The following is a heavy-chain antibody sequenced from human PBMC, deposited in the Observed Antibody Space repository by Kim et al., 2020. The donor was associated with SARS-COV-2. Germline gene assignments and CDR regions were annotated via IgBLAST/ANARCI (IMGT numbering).Heavy chain of an antibody. CDR1: GYTFDSYS. Sequence: ASVKVSCKASGYTFDSYSLYWVRQAPGQRVEWMGWINGGNGNRRYSQNFQGRVTITRDTSATTAYMELSSLTSKDTAVYYCAREGSGSYNWFDPWGQGTL. V-gene: IGHV1-3*01. CDR2: INGGNGNR. CDR3: AREGSGSYNWFDP. D-gene: IGHD3-10*01. J-gene: IGHJ5*02.